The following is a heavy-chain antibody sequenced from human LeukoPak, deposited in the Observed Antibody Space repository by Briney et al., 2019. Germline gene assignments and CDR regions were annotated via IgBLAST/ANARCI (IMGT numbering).Heavy chain of an antibody. CDR2: ISYDGSNK. CDR3: ARSSS. CDR1: GFTFSSYA. V-gene: IGHV3-30*01. Sequence: GRSLRLSCAASGFTFSSYAMHWVRQAPGKGLEWVAVISYDGSNKYYADSVKARFTISRDNSKNTLYLQMNSLRAEDTAVYYCARSSSWGQGTLVTVFS. J-gene: IGHJ4*02.